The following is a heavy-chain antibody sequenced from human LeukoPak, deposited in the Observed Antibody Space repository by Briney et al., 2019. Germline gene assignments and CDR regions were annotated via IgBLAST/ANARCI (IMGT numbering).Heavy chain of an antibody. CDR1: RFTFSTYT. V-gene: IGHV3-48*04. D-gene: IGHD3-22*01. CDR2: ISRSGSTI. Sequence: GGSLRLSCAASRFTFSTYTMNWVRQAQGKGLEWISYISRSGSTIYYADSVKGRFTISRDNAKNSLYLQMNNLRAEDTAVYYCASWETITMIDWGQGTLVTVSS. CDR3: ASWETITMID. J-gene: IGHJ4*02.